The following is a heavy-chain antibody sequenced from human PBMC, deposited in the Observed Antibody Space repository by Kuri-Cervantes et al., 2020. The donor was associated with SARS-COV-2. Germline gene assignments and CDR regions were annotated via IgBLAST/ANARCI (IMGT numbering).Heavy chain of an antibody. D-gene: IGHD1-7*01. Sequence: GGSLRLSCKGSGYSFTSYWIGWVCQMPGKGLEWMGIIYPGDSDTRYSPSFQGQVTISADKSISTAYLQWSSLKASDTAMYYCASELRDDAFDIWGQGTMVTVSS. J-gene: IGHJ3*02. V-gene: IGHV5-51*01. CDR1: GYSFTSYW. CDR2: IYPGDSDT. CDR3: ASELRDDAFDI.